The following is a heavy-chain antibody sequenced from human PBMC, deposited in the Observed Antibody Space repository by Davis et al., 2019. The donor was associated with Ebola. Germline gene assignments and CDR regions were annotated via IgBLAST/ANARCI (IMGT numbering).Heavy chain of an antibody. J-gene: IGHJ6*04. D-gene: IGHD4-11*01. V-gene: IGHV4-59*01. CDR3: AGDAGPGLPNGMDV. CDR2: IYYRGGT. Sequence: MPGGSLRLSCNVSGGSISSYYWSWIRQPPGKGLEWIGHIYYRGGTNYNPSLKSRVTISVDTSKNQFSLKMCSVIAADTAVYYCAGDAGPGLPNGMDVWGKGTTVTVSS. CDR1: GGSISSYY.